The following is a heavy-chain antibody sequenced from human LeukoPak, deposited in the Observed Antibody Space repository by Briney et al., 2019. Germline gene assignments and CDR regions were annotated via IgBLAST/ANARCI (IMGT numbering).Heavy chain of an antibody. V-gene: IGHV1-2*02. CDR1: GYTFTSYG. CDR2: INPNSGGT. Sequence: ASVKVSCKASGYTFTSYGISWVRQAPGQGLEWMGWINPNSGGTNYAQKFQGRVTMTRDTSISTAYMELSRLRSDDTAVYYCARDEASLDYWGQGTLVTVSS. CDR3: ARDEASLDY. J-gene: IGHJ4*02.